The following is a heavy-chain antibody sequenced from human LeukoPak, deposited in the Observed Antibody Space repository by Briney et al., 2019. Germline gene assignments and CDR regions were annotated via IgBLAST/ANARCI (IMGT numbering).Heavy chain of an antibody. J-gene: IGHJ5*02. D-gene: IGHD6-13*01. CDR1: GDSITSSSYY. CDR3: ARGHFIYSITWFWFDP. V-gene: IGHV4-39*02. Sequence: SETLSLTCTVSGDSITSSSYYWGWIRQPPGEGLEWIGSINYSGTTYYNPSLKSRVTISMDTSNNHVSLKMTSVTAADTAVYYCARGHFIYSITWFWFDPWGQGTLVTVSA. CDR2: INYSGTT.